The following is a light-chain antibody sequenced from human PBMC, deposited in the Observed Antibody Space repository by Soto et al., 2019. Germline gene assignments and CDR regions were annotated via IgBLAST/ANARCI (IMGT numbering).Light chain of an antibody. J-gene: IGKJ5*01. V-gene: IGKV1-9*01. Sequence: IQLTQSPSSLSASVGDRVTFTCRASEDIRSYLVWYQQKPGAAPKLLIYAASAVHSGVPSRFSGSGSGTDFTLTISSLHPEDFAVYFCQQFKNYPITFGQGTRLQIK. CDR3: QQFKNYPIT. CDR1: EDIRSY. CDR2: AAS.